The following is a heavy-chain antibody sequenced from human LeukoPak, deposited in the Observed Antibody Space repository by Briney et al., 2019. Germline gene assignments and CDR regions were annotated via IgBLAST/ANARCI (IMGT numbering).Heavy chain of an antibody. CDR3: ARQPDSGYYYDLHWFDP. Sequence: PSETLPLTCTVSGGSISSSSYYWGWIRQPPGKGLEWIGSIYYSGSTYYNPSLKSRVTISVDTSKNQFSLKLSSVTAADTAVYYCARQPDSGYYYDLHWFDPWGQGTLVTVSS. CDR2: IYYSGST. D-gene: IGHD3-22*01. CDR1: GGSISSSSYY. J-gene: IGHJ5*02. V-gene: IGHV4-39*01.